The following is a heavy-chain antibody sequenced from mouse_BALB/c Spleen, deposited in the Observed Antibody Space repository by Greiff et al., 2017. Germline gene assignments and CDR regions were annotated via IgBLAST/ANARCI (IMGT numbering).Heavy chain of an antibody. CDR2: INPGSGGT. CDR3: SMGGAWFAY. J-gene: IGHJ3*01. CDR1: GYAFTNYL. V-gene: IGHV1-54*01. Sequence: QVQLQQSGAELVRPGTSVKVSCKASGYAFTNYLIEWVKQRPGQGLEWIGVINPGSGGTNYNEKFKGKATMTVDKSSSTAYMELARLTSEESAIHYCSMGGAWFAYWGQGTLVTVSA.